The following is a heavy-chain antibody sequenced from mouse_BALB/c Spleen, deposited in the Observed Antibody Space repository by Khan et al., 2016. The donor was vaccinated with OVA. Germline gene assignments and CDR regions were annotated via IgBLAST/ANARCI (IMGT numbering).Heavy chain of an antibody. CDR1: GYTFTSYT. V-gene: IGHV1-4*01. CDR2: INPSNGYT. J-gene: IGHJ3*01. CDR3: VRDWAYPRNDVWFAY. D-gene: IGHD2-14*01. Sequence: VQLQQSGAELARPGASVKMSCKASGYTFTSYTIHWIKLRPGQGLEWIGFINPSNGYTNYNQKFKDKATLTADKSSTTVYMQLSSLTSDDSAVYNCVRDWAYPRNDVWFAYWAQGTLVTVSA.